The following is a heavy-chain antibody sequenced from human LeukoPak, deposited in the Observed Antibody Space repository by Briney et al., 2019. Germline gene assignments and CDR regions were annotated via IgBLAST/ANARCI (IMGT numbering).Heavy chain of an antibody. CDR3: EARYCSGGSCYGVLGFDP. CDR2: ISGSGGST. Sequence: GGSLRLSCAASGFTFSIYAMSWVRQAPGKGLEWVSAISGSGGSTYYADSVKGRFTISRDNSKNTLYLQMNSLRAEDTAVYYCEARYCSGGSCYGVLGFDPWGQGTLVTVSS. D-gene: IGHD2-15*01. CDR1: GFTFSIYA. V-gene: IGHV3-23*01. J-gene: IGHJ5*02.